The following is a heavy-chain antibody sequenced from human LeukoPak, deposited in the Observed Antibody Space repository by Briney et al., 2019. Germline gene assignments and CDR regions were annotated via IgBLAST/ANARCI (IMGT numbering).Heavy chain of an antibody. CDR2: ISSNSNI. V-gene: IGHV3-21*01. D-gene: IGHD6-6*01. J-gene: IGHJ4*02. CDR1: GFTFSSYS. Sequence: GGSLRLSCAASGFTFSSYSMNWVRQAPGKGLEWVSSISSNSNIYYADSVKGRFTISRDNAKNSLYLQMNSLRAEDTAVYYCARQESSSSGYYFDYWGQGALVTVSS. CDR3: ARQESSSSGYYFDY.